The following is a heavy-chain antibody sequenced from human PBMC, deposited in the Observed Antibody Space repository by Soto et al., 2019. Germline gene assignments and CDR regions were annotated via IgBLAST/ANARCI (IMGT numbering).Heavy chain of an antibody. CDR3: ARVLGIGVLKSNYIDV. J-gene: IGHJ6*03. CDR1: GFTFSSYS. CDR2: ITRDSTSI. D-gene: IGHD2-2*03. Sequence: GGSLRLSCAAAGFTFSSYSMIWVRQAPGKGLEWVSFITRDSTSINYADSVKGRFTISRDNAKNSLFLQLNSLRAEDTAVYYCARVLGIGVLKSNYIDVWGKGTTVTVSS. V-gene: IGHV3-21*01.